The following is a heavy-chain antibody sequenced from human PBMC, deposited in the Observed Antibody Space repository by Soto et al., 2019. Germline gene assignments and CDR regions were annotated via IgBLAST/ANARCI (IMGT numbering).Heavy chain of an antibody. D-gene: IGHD3-3*01. V-gene: IGHV4-34*01. CDR1: GGSFSGCS. CDR2: INHSGST. Sequence: SETLSLTCAVYGGSFSGCSWSWIRQPPGKGLEWIGEINHSGSTNYNPSLKSRVTISVDTSKNQFSLKLSSVTAADTAVYYCARVLYDFWSGYYNDYWGQGTLVTVSS. J-gene: IGHJ4*02. CDR3: ARVLYDFWSGYYNDY.